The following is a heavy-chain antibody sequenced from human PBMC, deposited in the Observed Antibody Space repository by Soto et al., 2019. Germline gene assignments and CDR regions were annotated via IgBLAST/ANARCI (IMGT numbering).Heavy chain of an antibody. CDR3: ATMGTPVTGLYYFDY. CDR2: ISYSGTT. D-gene: IGHD4-17*01. Sequence: SETLSLTCAVYGGSFSGYYWTWIRQHPGKGLECIGFISYSGTTYYNASLWSRASISVDTSKNQFSLDLNSVTAADTAVYYCATMGTPVTGLYYFDYWGQGTLVTVSS. CDR1: GGSFSGYY. J-gene: IGHJ4*02. V-gene: IGHV4-34*11.